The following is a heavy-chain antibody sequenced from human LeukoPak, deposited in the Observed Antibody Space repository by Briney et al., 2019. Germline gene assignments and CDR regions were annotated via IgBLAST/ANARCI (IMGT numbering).Heavy chain of an antibody. CDR1: GYTFTSYD. Sequence: ASVKVSCKASGYTFTSYDINWVRQATGQGLEWMGWMNPNSGNTGYAQKFQGRVTMTRNTSISTAYMELSSLRSEDTAVYYCARRGGIYCSSTSCDFTNWFDPWGQGTLVTVSS. D-gene: IGHD2-2*01. J-gene: IGHJ5*02. CDR3: ARRGGIYCSSTSCDFTNWFDP. V-gene: IGHV1-8*01. CDR2: MNPNSGNT.